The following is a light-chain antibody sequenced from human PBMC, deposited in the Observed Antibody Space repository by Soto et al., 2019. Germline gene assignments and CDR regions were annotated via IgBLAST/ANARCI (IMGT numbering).Light chain of an antibody. Sequence: EIVLTQSPATLSLSPGERATLSCRASQSAGTSLAWYQQKPGQAPRLLIFDASTRATGIPARFSGSGSGTDFTLTISSLEPEDLAFYYCQHRSTWPPMFIFGQGTKLQIK. CDR1: QSAGTS. J-gene: IGKJ2*01. CDR2: DAS. V-gene: IGKV3-11*01. CDR3: QHRSTWPPMFI.